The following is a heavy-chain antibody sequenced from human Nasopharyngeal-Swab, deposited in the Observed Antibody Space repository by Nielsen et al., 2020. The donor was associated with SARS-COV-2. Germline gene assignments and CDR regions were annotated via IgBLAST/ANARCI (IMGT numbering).Heavy chain of an antibody. J-gene: IGHJ6*03. CDR2: ISYDGSNK. D-gene: IGHD5-18*01. Sequence: SCAASGFTFSSYAMHWVRQAPGKGLEWVAVISYDGSNKYYADSVKGRFTISRDNSKKTLYLQMNSLRAEDTAVYYCARDGTGWLNYYYMDVWGKGTTVTVSS. V-gene: IGHV3-30-3*01. CDR1: GFTFSSYA. CDR3: ARDGTGWLNYYYMDV.